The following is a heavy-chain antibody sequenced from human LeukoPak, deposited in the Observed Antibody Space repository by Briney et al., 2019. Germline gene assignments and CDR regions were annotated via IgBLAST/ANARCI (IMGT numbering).Heavy chain of an antibody. CDR3: ATARTLPVFDY. CDR1: GYTFTSYA. V-gene: IGHV1-69-2*01. Sequence: ASVKVSCKASGYTFTSYAMHWVRQAPGKGLEWMGRVDPEDGETIYAEKFQGRVTITADTSTDTAYMELSSLRSEDTAVYYCATARTLPVFDYWGQGTLVTVSS. CDR2: VDPEDGET. J-gene: IGHJ4*02. D-gene: IGHD1-14*01.